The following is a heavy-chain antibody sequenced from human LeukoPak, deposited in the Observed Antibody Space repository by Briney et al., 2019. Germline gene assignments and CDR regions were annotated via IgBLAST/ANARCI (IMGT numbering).Heavy chain of an antibody. Sequence: GRSLRLSCAASGFTFDDYAMHWVRQAPGKGLEWVSGISWNSGSIGYADSVKGRFTISRDNAKNSLYPQMNSLRAEDTALYYCAKADSSSWYYFDYWGQGTLVTVSS. CDR2: ISWNSGSI. D-gene: IGHD6-13*01. J-gene: IGHJ4*02. CDR3: AKADSSSWYYFDY. CDR1: GFTFDDYA. V-gene: IGHV3-9*01.